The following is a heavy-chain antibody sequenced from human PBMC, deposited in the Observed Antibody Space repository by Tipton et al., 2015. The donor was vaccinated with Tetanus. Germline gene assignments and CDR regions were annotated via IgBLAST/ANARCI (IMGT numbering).Heavy chain of an antibody. CDR1: GASISSSRYF. CDR2: VSDVGDT. J-gene: IGHJ4*02. D-gene: IGHD4-17*01. CDR3: ARLYRPRRSYGDFEDF. Sequence: TLSLTCSVSGASISSSRYFWGWFRQPPGKGLEWIGHVSDVGDTHYTPSLQSRLSISMDTSKNQFSLRLASVSATDTAVYFCARLYRPRRSYGDFEDFWGQGTLVIVSS. V-gene: IGHV4-39*01.